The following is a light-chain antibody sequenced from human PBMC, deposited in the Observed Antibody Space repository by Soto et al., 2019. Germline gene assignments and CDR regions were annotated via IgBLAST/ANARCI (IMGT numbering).Light chain of an antibody. CDR2: ATS. V-gene: IGKV3-20*01. Sequence: EIVLTQSPGTLSLSPGDRVTLSCRASQSVSSNYLAWYQQKPGQAPRLLIYATSARATGIPDRFSGSGSGTDFTLTSSRLEPEDLAMYYCQQYGDYNSPRYSFGQGTRLEI. CDR1: QSVSSNY. CDR3: QQYGDYNSPRYS. J-gene: IGKJ2*03.